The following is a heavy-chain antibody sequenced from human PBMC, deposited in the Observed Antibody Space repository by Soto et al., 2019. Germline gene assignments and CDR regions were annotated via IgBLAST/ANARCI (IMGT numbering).Heavy chain of an antibody. D-gene: IGHD3-3*01. Sequence: PGGSLRLSCAAFGFTFSSYWMSWVRQAPGKGLEWVANIKQDGSEKYYVDSVKGRFTISRDNAKNSLYLQMNSLRAEDTAVYYCARVIGSSPWSGYDYWGQGTLVTAS. V-gene: IGHV3-7*01. CDR2: IKQDGSEK. CDR3: ARVIGSSPWSGYDY. J-gene: IGHJ4*02. CDR1: GFTFSSYW.